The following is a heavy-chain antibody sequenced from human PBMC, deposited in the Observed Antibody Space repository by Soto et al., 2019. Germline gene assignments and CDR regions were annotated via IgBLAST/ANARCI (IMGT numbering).Heavy chain of an antibody. V-gene: IGHV1-24*01. CDR3: ANSITMVRGFIYWFFDL. CDR2: FDPEDGET. CDR1: GYTLTELS. Sequence: QVQLVQSGAEVKKPGASVKVSCKVSGYTLTELSMHWVRQAPGKGLEWMGGFDPEDGETIYAQKFQGRVTMTEDTFTDTAYMELSSLRSEDTAVYYCANSITMVRGFIYWFFDLWGRGTLVTVSS. D-gene: IGHD3-10*01. J-gene: IGHJ2*01.